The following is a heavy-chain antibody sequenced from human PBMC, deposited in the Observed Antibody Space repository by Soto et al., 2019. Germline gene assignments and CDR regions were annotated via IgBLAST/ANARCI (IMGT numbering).Heavy chain of an antibody. D-gene: IGHD3-10*01. Sequence: QVQLVQSGAEVKKPGASVKVSCKASGYTFTSYDINWVRQATGQGLEWMGWMNPNSGNTGYAQKFQGRVTMTTDTSTSTAYMELRSLRSDDTAVYYCASGDAAVPSYYGMDVWGQGTTVTVSS. CDR3: ASGDAAVPSYYGMDV. V-gene: IGHV1-8*01. CDR2: MNPNSGNT. J-gene: IGHJ6*02. CDR1: GYTFTSYD.